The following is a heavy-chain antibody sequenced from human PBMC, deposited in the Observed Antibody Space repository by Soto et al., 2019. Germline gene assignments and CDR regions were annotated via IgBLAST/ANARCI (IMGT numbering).Heavy chain of an antibody. CDR1: GYTLTELS. V-gene: IGHV1-24*01. J-gene: IGHJ4*02. Sequence: ASVKVSCKVSGYTLTELSMHWVRQAPGKGLEWMGGFDPEDGETIYAQKFQGRVTMTEDTSTDTAYMELSSLRSEDMAVYYCATGPARPPYYFDYWGQGTLVTVSS. CDR2: FDPEDGET. D-gene: IGHD6-6*01. CDR3: ATGPARPPYYFDY.